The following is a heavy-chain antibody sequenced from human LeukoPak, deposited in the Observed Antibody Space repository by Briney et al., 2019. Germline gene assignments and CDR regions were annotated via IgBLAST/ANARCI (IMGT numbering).Heavy chain of an antibody. Sequence: SETLSLTCTVSGVSISSGSYYWSWIRQPAGKGLEWIGRIYTSGSTNYNPSLKSRVTISVDTSKNQFSLKLSSVTAADTAVYYCASSPYYYGSGSYPYWGQGTLVTVSS. CDR3: ASSPYYYGSGSYPY. V-gene: IGHV4-61*02. CDR2: IYTSGST. CDR1: GVSISSGSYY. D-gene: IGHD3-10*01. J-gene: IGHJ4*02.